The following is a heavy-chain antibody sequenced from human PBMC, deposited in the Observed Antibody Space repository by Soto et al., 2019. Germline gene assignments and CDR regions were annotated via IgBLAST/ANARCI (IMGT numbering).Heavy chain of an antibody. Sequence: GGSLRLSCSASGFTFSSYAMHWVRQAPGKGLQYISGVRGTGDPPFYSESVKGRFTLSRDNSKNTLYLQKTGVSADDAAVYYCVKSRGGNNFDFFDWGQGTLVTVSS. CDR2: VRGTGDPP. CDR1: GFTFSSYA. J-gene: IGHJ4*02. D-gene: IGHD5-12*01. V-gene: IGHV3-64D*06. CDR3: VKSRGGNNFDFFD.